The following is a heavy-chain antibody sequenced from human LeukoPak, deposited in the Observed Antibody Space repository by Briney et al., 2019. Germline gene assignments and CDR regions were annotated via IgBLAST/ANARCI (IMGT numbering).Heavy chain of an antibody. CDR2: LSSSSTTV. V-gene: IGHV3-48*02. J-gene: IGHJ4*02. CDR3: ARVRSSSWYHDY. D-gene: IGHD6-13*01. Sequence: HPGGSLRLSCAASGFTFNTYSMNWARQAPGKGLEWVSYLSSSSTTVYYADSVKGRFTISRDNAKNSLYLQMNSLRDEDTAVYYCARVRSSSWYHDYWGQGTLVTVSS. CDR1: GFTFNTYS.